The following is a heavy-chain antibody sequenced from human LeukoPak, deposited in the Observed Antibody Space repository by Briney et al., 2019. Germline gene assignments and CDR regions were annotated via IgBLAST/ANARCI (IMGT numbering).Heavy chain of an antibody. D-gene: IGHD1-1*01. V-gene: IGHV3-64*01. J-gene: IGHJ6*02. CDR1: GFSFRSSA. CDR2: ISSNGGRT. Sequence: PGGSLRLSCAASGFSFRSSAIHWVRQAPGKGLEYVSGISSNGGRTYYANSVKGRFTISRDNSKNTLYLQMGSLRAEDMAVYYCARWYNSLDVWGQGTTVTISS. CDR3: ARWYNSLDV.